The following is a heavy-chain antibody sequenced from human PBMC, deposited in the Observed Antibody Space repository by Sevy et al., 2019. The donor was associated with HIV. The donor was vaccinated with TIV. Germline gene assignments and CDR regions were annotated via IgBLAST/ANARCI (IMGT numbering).Heavy chain of an antibody. J-gene: IGHJ3*02. CDR3: AGGRFDSSGSFDAFDI. Sequence: GGSLRLSCAASGITFKNYAMNWVRQAPGNGLNWVSSIFGSGGTTYYADSVRGRFTISRDTSKNTLFLQMNSLRTEDTALYYCAGGRFDSSGSFDAFDIWGQGTMVTVSS. CDR1: GITFKNYA. V-gene: IGHV3-23*01. D-gene: IGHD3-22*01. CDR2: IFGSGGTT.